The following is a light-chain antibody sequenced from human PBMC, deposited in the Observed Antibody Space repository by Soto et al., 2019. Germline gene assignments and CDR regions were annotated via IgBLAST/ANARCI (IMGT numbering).Light chain of an antibody. V-gene: IGKV3-15*01. CDR2: GAS. Sequence: EIVMTGTAPTLAVAHMSVATLSFRASQSVSSNLAWYQQQHGQAPRLLIYGASSRATGIPASFSGSGSGTEFILTIISLQSEDFAVYYCQHYNNWPPITFGQGTRLDIK. CDR1: QSVSSN. CDR3: QHYNNWPPIT. J-gene: IGKJ5*01.